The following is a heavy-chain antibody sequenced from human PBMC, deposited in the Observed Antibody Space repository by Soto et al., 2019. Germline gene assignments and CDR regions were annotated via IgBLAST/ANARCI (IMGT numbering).Heavy chain of an antibody. CDR2: IYHSGST. CDR3: AAGGGLPRYY. Sequence: QLQLQESGSGLVKPSQTLSLTCAVSGGSISSGGYSWSWIRQPPGKGLEWIGYIYHSGSTYYDPSLRSRVTISVDRSTLRFSLKLSSVTAADTAVYYCAAGGGLPRYYWGQGTLVTVSS. CDR1: GGSISSGGYS. J-gene: IGHJ4*02. V-gene: IGHV4-30-2*01. D-gene: IGHD5-12*01.